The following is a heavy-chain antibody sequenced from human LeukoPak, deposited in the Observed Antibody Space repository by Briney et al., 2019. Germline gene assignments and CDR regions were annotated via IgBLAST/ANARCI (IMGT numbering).Heavy chain of an antibody. CDR3: ARGAEAETSPLDF. V-gene: IGHV1-2*02. D-gene: IGHD6-19*01. Sequence: ASVKVSCKASGYIFSDYYMHWVRQAPGQGPEWLGWINPKSGAADYAQQFRGRVTMTRDTSINTDYMEMQRVTSDDTAVYFCARGAEAETSPLDFWGQGTLVIV. CDR1: GYIFSDYY. J-gene: IGHJ4*02. CDR2: INPKSGAA.